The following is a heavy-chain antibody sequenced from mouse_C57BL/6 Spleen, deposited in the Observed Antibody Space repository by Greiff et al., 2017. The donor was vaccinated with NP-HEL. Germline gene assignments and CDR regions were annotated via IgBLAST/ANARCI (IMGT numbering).Heavy chain of an antibody. V-gene: IGHV1-64*01. CDR1: GYTFTSYW. Sequence: QVQLQQPGAELVKPGASVKLSCKASGYTFTSYWMHWVKQRPGQGLEWIGMIHPNSGSTNYNEKFKSKATLTVDKSSSTAYMQRSSLTSADSAVYYCARGGPRTMDYWGQGTSVTVSS. CDR2: IHPNSGST. J-gene: IGHJ4*01. CDR3: ARGGPRTMDY.